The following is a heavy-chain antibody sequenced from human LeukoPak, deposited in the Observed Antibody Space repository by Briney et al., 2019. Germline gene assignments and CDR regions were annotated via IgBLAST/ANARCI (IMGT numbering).Heavy chain of an antibody. J-gene: IGHJ4*02. CDR3: AKGNSGSYLMHFDY. D-gene: IGHD1-26*01. CDR1: GITFSSYS. Sequence: GSLRLSCAASGITFSSYSMSLVRQAPGKGLEWVSGFSASGGSTYYADSVKGRFTISRDNSKNTLYLQMNSLRAEDTAVYYCAKGNSGSYLMHFDYWGQGTLVTVSS. V-gene: IGHV3-23*01. CDR2: FSASGGST.